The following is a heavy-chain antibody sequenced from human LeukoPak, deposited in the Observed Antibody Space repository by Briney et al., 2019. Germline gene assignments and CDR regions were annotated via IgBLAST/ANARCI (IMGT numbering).Heavy chain of an antibody. CDR1: GGSISSGDYY. CDR3: ACDSGTLQGYGMDV. CDR2: IYYSGST. V-gene: IGHV4-61*08. Sequence: SQTLSLTCTVSGGSISSGDYYWSWIRQPPGKGLEWIGYIYYSGSTNYNPSLKSRVTISVDTSKNQFSLKLSSVTAADTAVYYCACDSGTLQGYGMDVWGQGTTVTVSS. D-gene: IGHD4-11*01. J-gene: IGHJ6*02.